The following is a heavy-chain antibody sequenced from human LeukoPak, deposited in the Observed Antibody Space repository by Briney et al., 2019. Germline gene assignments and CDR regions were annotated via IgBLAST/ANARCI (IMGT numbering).Heavy chain of an antibody. CDR2: IYTSGST. J-gene: IGHJ4*02. CDR3: ARVKAAAGSYYFDY. CDR1: GGSISSYY. V-gene: IGHV4-4*07. D-gene: IGHD6-13*01. Sequence: SETLSLTCTVSGGSISSYYWGWIRQPAGKGLEWIGRIYTSGSTNYNPSLKSRVTMSVDTSKNQFSLKPSSVTAADTAVYYCARVKAAAGSYYFDYWGQGTLVTVSS.